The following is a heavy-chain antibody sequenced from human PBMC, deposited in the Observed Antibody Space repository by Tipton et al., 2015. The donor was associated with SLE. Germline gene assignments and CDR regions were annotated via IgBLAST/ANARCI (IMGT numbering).Heavy chain of an antibody. Sequence: PGLVKPSETLSLTCTVSGGSISSHFWSWIRQPPGKGLEWIGYSYYSGSTNYNPSLKSRATLSVDTSKNQFSLKLNSVIAADTAVYYCARVWEPDAFDIWGQGTMVTVSS. J-gene: IGHJ3*02. D-gene: IGHD1-26*01. CDR3: ARVWEPDAFDI. V-gene: IGHV4-59*11. CDR2: SYYSGST. CDR1: GGSISSHF.